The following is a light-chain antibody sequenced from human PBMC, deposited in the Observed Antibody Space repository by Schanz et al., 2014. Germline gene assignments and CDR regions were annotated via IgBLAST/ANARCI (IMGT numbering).Light chain of an antibody. J-gene: IGKJ4*01. CDR2: GAS. V-gene: IGKV3D-20*02. CDR3: QQRSTWFS. CDR1: QSVSSSF. Sequence: DIVLTQSPGTLSLSPGERATLSCRASQSVSSSFVAWYQQKPGQAPRVLIYGASTRATGIPDRFSGSGSGTDFTLTISRLEPEDFAVYYCQQRSTWFSFGGGTRVEIK.